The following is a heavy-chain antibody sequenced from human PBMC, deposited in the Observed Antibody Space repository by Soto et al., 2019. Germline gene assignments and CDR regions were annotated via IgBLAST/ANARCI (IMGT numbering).Heavy chain of an antibody. CDR3: VRAHGLGFSNWFDP. D-gene: IGHD3-10*01. CDR2: INPHSGAT. CDR1: GYIFSGNY. J-gene: IGHJ5*02. Sequence: GASVKVSCKASGYIFSGNYIHWVRQAPGQGLEWLGWINPHSGATNYAQKFLGRVTMSADTSASTAYLDLARLKSDDTAVYHCVRAHGLGFSNWFDPWGRGTLVTVSS. V-gene: IGHV1-2*02.